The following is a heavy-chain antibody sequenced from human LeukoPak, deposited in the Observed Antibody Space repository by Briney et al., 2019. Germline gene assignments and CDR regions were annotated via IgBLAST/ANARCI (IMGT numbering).Heavy chain of an antibody. CDR2: ISAGGSGT. CDR1: GFTFSSCA. V-gene: IGHV3-23*01. D-gene: IGHD3-22*01. Sequence: GGSLRLSCAASGFTFSSCAMSWVRQAPGKGLEWVSTISAGGSGTYYADSVKGRSTISGDNPKNTLYLLMNDLRAEDTAIYYCAKGSGSGYYYSFDYWGQGTLVTVSS. CDR3: AKGSGSGYYYSFDY. J-gene: IGHJ4*02.